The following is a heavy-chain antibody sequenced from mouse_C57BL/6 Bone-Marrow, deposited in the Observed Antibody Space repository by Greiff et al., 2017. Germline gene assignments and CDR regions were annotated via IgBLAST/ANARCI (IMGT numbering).Heavy chain of an antibody. J-gene: IGHJ4*01. V-gene: IGHV14-3*01. CDR3: VRPIYYYGSSCDMDY. D-gene: IGHD1-1*01. CDR1: GFNFKNTY. Sequence: VQLQQSVAELVRPGASVKLSCTASGFNFKNTYMHWVKQRPEQGLEWIGRIDPANGNTKYDPKFQGKATITADTSSTTAYLQLSSLTSEDTAIYYGVRPIYYYGSSCDMDYWGQGTSVTVSS. CDR2: IDPANGNT.